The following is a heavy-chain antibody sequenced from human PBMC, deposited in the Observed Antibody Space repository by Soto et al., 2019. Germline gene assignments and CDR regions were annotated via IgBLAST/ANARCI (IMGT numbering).Heavy chain of an antibody. V-gene: IGHV3-64D*06. CDR2: ISTNGGST. Sequence: PGGSLRLSCSASGFTFSIYAMHWVRQAPGKGLEYVSSISTNGGSTHYADSVKGRFTISRDNSKNTQYLQMSSLRADDTAVYYCARIMVRGPGAGYYYYYVMDVWGQGTTVTVSS. D-gene: IGHD3-10*01. CDR1: GFTFSIYA. J-gene: IGHJ6*02. CDR3: ARIMVRGPGAGYYYYYVMDV.